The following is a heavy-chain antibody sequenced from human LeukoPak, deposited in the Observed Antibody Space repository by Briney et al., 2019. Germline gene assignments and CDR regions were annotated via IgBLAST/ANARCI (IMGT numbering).Heavy chain of an antibody. Sequence: GGSLRLSCAASGFTFSIYGMGWVRQAPGKGLEWVSGITASGDSTYYGDSVKGRFTTSRDNSKNTVYLQMNSLRVDDTAVYFCARRDIVVVVSASDYWGQGTLVTVSS. V-gene: IGHV3-23*01. CDR3: ARRDIVVVVSASDY. CDR2: ITASGDST. CDR1: GFTFSIYG. D-gene: IGHD2-15*01. J-gene: IGHJ4*02.